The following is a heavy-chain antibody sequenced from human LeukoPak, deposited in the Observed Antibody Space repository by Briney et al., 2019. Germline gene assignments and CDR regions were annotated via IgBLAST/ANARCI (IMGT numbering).Heavy chain of an antibody. CDR1: GGSISSGGYS. J-gene: IGHJ3*02. Sequence: SQTLSLTCAVSGGSISSGGYSWSWIRQPAGKGLEWIVRIYTSGSTNYNPSLNSRVTISVDTSKNQFSLNLSSVTAADTAVYYCARVSTWDVIPAALRVGYAFDIWGQGTMVTVSS. V-gene: IGHV4-61*02. D-gene: IGHD2-2*01. CDR3: ARVSTWDVIPAALRVGYAFDI. CDR2: IYTSGST.